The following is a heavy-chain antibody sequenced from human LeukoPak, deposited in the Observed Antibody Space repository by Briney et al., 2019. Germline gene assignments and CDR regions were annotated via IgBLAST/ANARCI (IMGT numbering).Heavy chain of an antibody. Sequence: GXXLRLSCAARGFTFDDFGMHWVRQAPGKGLEWVSYISFNSGTIVYADSVKGRFTISRDNDKNSLYLQMNSLRAEDTALYYCAKDKYSFGRGAVDYWGQGILVTVSS. CDR2: ISFNSGTI. J-gene: IGHJ4*02. D-gene: IGHD5-12*01. CDR1: GFTFDDFG. CDR3: AKDKYSFGRGAVDY. V-gene: IGHV3-9*01.